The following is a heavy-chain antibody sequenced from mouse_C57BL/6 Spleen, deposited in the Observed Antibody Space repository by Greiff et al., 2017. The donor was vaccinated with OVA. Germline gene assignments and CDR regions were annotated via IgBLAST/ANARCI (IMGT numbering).Heavy chain of an antibody. CDR3: TRSSTMVAMDY. J-gene: IGHJ4*01. CDR2: IDPETGGT. CDR1: GYTFTDYE. V-gene: IGHV1-15*01. D-gene: IGHD2-1*01. Sequence: VQLVESGAELVRPGASVTLSCKASGYTFTDYEMHWVKQTPVHGLEWIGAIDPETGGTAYNQKFKGKAILTADKSSSTAYMELRSLTSEDSAVYYCTRSSTMVAMDYWGQGTSVTVSS.